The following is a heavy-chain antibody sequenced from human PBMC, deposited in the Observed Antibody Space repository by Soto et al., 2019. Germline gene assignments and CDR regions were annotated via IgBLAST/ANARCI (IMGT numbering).Heavy chain of an antibody. CDR1: GASISSSRSY. CDR3: ASPRQGNCDFMSGYYALDY. CDR2: FYYTGGT. D-gene: IGHD3-3*01. J-gene: IGHJ4*02. V-gene: IGHV4-39*01. Sequence: PSETLSLTCTVSGASISSSRSYWGWVRQPPGKGLEWIVSFYYTGGTYSTYYNPSLKSRVTISVDTSKSQFSLNLRSVTAADTAVYYCASPRQGNCDFMSGYYALDYWGQGTLVTVSS.